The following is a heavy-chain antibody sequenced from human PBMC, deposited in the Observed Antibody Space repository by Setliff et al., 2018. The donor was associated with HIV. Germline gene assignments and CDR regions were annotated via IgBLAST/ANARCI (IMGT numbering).Heavy chain of an antibody. CDR2: IFRAGNA. V-gene: IGHV4-61*02. Sequence: SETLSLTCTVSGGSISSGAYLWAWIRQPAGKGLEWIGRIFRAGNATYSPSLKSRATMSIDASQNQFSLKLKHVTAADTAVYYCARSLAYCSGGGCSSGNYYYMDVWGKGTTVTVSS. CDR3: ARSLAYCSGGGCSSGNYYYMDV. J-gene: IGHJ6*03. D-gene: IGHD2-15*01. CDR1: GGSISSGAYL.